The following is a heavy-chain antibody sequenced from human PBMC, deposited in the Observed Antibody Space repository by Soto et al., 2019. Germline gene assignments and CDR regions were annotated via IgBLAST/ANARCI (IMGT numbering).Heavy chain of an antibody. J-gene: IGHJ6*03. CDR2: IYPGDSDT. CDR3: ARHGVVSVNYYYYYYMDV. V-gene: IGHV5-51*01. Sequence: GASLKISCKGSGYSFTSYWIGWVRQMPGKGLEWMGIIYPGDSDTRYSPSFQGQVTIPADKSNSTAYLQWSSLKASDTAMYYCARHGVVSVNYYYYYYMDVWGKGTTVTVSS. CDR1: GYSFTSYW. D-gene: IGHD3-3*01.